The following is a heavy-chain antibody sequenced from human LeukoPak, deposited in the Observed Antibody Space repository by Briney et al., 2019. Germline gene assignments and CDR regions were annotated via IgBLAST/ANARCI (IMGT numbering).Heavy chain of an antibody. J-gene: IGHJ3*02. CDR2: VSGTGGST. CDR1: GFTFSSYA. CDR3: AKIAVGATLRPHAFDI. Sequence: GGSLRLSCAASGFTFSSYAVSWVRQTARKGLEWVSTVSGTGGSTYYADAVNGRFTVSTDNSKKTLYLQMTSLSPEDTAIYYCAKIAVGATLRPHAFDIWGQGTMVTVSS. V-gene: IGHV3-23*01. D-gene: IGHD1-26*01.